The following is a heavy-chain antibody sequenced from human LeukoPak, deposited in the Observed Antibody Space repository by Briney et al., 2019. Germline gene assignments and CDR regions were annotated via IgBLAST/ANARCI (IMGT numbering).Heavy chain of an antibody. CDR3: ARDRGAVAATWFDY. Sequence: GGSLRLSCAASGFTFSSYTMNWVRQAPGKGLEWVSCIGSSSTYTIYADSVKGRFTISRDNAKNSLYLQMDGLRAEDTAVYYCARDRGAVAATWFDYWGQGTLVTVSS. D-gene: IGHD6-19*01. CDR1: GFTFSSYT. V-gene: IGHV3-21*04. J-gene: IGHJ4*02. CDR2: IGSSSTYT.